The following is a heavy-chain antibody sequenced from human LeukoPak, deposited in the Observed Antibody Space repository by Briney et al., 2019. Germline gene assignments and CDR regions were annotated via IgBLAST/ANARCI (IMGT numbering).Heavy chain of an antibody. Sequence: GGSLRLSCAASGFTFSSYGMHWVRQAPGKGLEWVAVIWYDGSNKYYADSVKGRFTISRVNSKNTLYLQMNSLRAEDTAVYYCARDKGPRGRGYFDYWGQGTLVTVSS. CDR3: ARDKGPRGRGYFDY. J-gene: IGHJ4*02. D-gene: IGHD2-15*01. CDR2: IWYDGSNK. V-gene: IGHV3-33*01. CDR1: GFTFSSYG.